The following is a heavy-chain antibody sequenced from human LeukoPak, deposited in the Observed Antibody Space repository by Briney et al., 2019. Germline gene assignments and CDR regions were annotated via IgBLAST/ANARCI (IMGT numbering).Heavy chain of an antibody. CDR2: IKSKTDGETT. CDR3: AKKGYYDGSGYYMYYFDH. D-gene: IGHD3-22*01. CDR1: GFTFSNAW. V-gene: IGHV3-15*01. Sequence: GGSLRLSCAASGFTFSNAWMSWVRQAPGKGLEWVGRIKSKTDGETTDYAAPVKGRFTISRDDSINTLYLQTNSLKTEDTAVYYCAKKGYYDGSGYYMYYFDHWGQGTLVTVSS. J-gene: IGHJ4*02.